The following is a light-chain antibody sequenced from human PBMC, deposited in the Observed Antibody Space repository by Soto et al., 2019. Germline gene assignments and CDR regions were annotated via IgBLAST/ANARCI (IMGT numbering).Light chain of an antibody. CDR3: QQCNTFWT. Sequence: DIQLTQSPSTLSASVGDRVTITCRASQSISSRLAWYQQKPGKAPKLLIYDVSSLESGVPSRFSGSGSGTEFTLTISSLQPDDFATYYCQQCNTFWTFGQGTKVDI. CDR1: QSISSR. CDR2: DVS. J-gene: IGKJ1*01. V-gene: IGKV1-5*01.